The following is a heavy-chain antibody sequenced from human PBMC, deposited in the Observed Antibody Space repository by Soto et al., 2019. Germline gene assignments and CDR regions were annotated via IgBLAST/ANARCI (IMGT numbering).Heavy chain of an antibody. J-gene: IGHJ5*02. V-gene: IGHV3-23*01. CDR2: ISGSGGST. CDR3: AKDGFGGSWAGWFDP. Sequence: EVQLLESGGGLVQPGGSLRLSCAASGFTFSSYAMSWVRQAPGKGLEWVSAISGSGGSTYYADSVKGRFTISRDNSKNTLYLQMNSLRAEDTAVYYFAKDGFGGSWAGWFDPWGQGSLVPVSS. CDR1: GFTFSSYA. D-gene: IGHD2-15*01.